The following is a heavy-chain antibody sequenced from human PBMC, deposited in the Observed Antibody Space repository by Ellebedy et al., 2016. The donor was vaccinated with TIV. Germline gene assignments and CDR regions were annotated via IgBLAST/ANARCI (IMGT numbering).Heavy chain of an antibody. V-gene: IGHV5-51*01. CDR3: ARLGPYNYGSGYNWFDP. D-gene: IGHD3-10*01. J-gene: IGHJ5*02. CDR2: IYPGDSDT. Sequence: GESLKISCKGSGYSFTSYWIGWVRQMPGKGLEWMGIIYPGDSDTRYSPSFQGHVTISADKSISTAYLQWSSLKASDTAMYFCARLGPYNYGSGYNWFDPWGQGTLVTVSS. CDR1: GYSFTSYW.